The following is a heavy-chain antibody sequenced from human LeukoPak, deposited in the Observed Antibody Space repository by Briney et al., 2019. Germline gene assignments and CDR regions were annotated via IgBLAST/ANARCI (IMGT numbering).Heavy chain of an antibody. CDR2: INPASGDR. CDR1: GYTFTDYY. Sequence: ASVKVSCKASGYTFTDYYIHWVRQAPGRGLEWMGLINPASGDRNYAQRLQGRVTMTRDTSISTAYMELSRLRSDDTAVYYCASERSYGDLSNPGSMDVWGQGTTVTVSS. D-gene: IGHD4-17*01. J-gene: IGHJ6*02. V-gene: IGHV1-2*02. CDR3: ASERSYGDLSNPGSMDV.